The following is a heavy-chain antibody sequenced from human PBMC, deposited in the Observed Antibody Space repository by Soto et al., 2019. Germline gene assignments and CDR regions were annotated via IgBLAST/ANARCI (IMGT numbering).Heavy chain of an antibody. V-gene: IGHV4-39*01. J-gene: IGHJ6*02. Sequence: SETLSLTCSVSGGSISSSGYYWGWIRQPPGKGLEWVGSIYYSGSTNYNPSLKSRVTISVDTSKNQFSLKLGSVTAADTAVYYCARRVSSMDVWGQGTTVTVSS. CDR3: ARRVSSMDV. CDR1: GGSISSSGYY. CDR2: IYYSGST. D-gene: IGHD2-8*01.